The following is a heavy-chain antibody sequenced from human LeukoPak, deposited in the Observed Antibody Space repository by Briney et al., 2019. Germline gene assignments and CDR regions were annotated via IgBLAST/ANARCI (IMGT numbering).Heavy chain of an antibody. CDR1: GGTFSSYA. Sequence: SVKVSCKASGGTFSSYAISWVRQAPGQGLEWMGGIIPIFGTANYAQKFQGRVTITADESTSTAYMELSSLRSEDAAVYYCASERGTIAAAGRNWGQGTLVTVSS. V-gene: IGHV1-69*01. D-gene: IGHD6-13*01. J-gene: IGHJ4*02. CDR2: IIPIFGTA. CDR3: ASERGTIAAAGRN.